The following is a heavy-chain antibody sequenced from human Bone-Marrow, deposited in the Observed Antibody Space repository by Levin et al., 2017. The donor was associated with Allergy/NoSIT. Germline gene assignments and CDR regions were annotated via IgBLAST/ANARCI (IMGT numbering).Heavy chain of an antibody. J-gene: IGHJ4*02. V-gene: IGHV1-2*02. CDR3: ARPRTLWSGYYTA. D-gene: IGHD3-3*01. CDR1: GYTFTAFY. Sequence: GESLKISCKTSGYTFTAFYMHWVRQVPGQGLQWMGWINPKNGDTKYPQKFQDRVTMTRDTSVNTAYLELTGLISDDTAVYFCARPRTLWSGYYTAWGQGTLVTVSS. CDR2: INPKNGDT.